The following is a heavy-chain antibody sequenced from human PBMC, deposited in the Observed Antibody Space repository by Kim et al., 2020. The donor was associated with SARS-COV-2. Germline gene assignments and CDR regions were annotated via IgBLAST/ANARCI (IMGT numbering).Heavy chain of an antibody. CDR1: GYTFTSFG. D-gene: IGHD3-9*01. V-gene: IGHV1-18*01. CDR2: ISAYNGNT. J-gene: IGHJ6*02. Sequence: ASVKVSCKASGYTFTSFGISWVRQAPGQGLEWMGWISAYNGNTNYAQKLQGRVTMTTDTSTSTAYMELRSLRSDDTAVYYCSREGRLRYFDWSDYYGMDVWGQGTTVTVSS. CDR3: SREGRLRYFDWSDYYGMDV.